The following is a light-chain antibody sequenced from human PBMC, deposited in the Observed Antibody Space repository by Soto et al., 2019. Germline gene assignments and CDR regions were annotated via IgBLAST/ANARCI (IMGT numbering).Light chain of an antibody. J-gene: IGKJ4*01. CDR1: QSISSSY. CDR3: HQYSGSSPLT. CDR2: GAS. V-gene: IGKV3-20*01. Sequence: ENVLTQSPGTLSLSPGERATLSCRASQSISSSYLAWYQQKPGHPPRLLIYGASNRATGIPDRFSGSGSGTEFTLTISRLEPEDFAVYYGHQYSGSSPLTFGGGTKVEIK.